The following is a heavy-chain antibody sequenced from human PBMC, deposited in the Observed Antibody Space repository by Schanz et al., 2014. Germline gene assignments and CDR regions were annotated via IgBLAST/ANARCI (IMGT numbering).Heavy chain of an antibody. D-gene: IGHD3-10*01. V-gene: IGHV3-23*04. CDR2: ISGSGAST. CDR1: GFTFSSYS. J-gene: IGHJ4*02. CDR3: VSSGSYSSYAF. Sequence: EVQLVESGGGLVQPGGSLRLSCSASGFTFSSYSMNWVRQAPGKGLEWVSGISGSGASTYYADSVKGRFTISRDNSNKTVDLQMNSLRAEDTAVYHCVSSGSYSSYAFWGQGTLVTVSS.